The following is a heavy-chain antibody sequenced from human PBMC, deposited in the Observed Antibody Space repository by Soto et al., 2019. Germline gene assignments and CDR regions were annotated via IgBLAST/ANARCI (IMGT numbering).Heavy chain of an antibody. Sequence: EVQLVESGGGLVQPGGSLRLSCAASGFTFSSYSMNWVRQAPGKGLEWVSYISSSSSTIYYADSVKGRFTISRDNAKNSLYLQMNSLRAEDTAVYHCARDNDYIWGSYRHRAFDIWGQGTMVTVSS. D-gene: IGHD3-16*02. V-gene: IGHV3-48*01. CDR1: GFTFSSYS. CDR2: ISSSSSTI. CDR3: ARDNDYIWGSYRHRAFDI. J-gene: IGHJ3*02.